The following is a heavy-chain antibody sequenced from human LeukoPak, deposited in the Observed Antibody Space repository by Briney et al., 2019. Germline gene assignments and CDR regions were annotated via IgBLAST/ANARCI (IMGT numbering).Heavy chain of an antibody. V-gene: IGHV1-69*05. D-gene: IGHD5-12*01. CDR2: IIPIFGTA. J-gene: IGHJ5*02. CDR3: ARGSRGDPRVDWFDP. CDR1: GGTFSSYA. Sequence: VASVKVSCKASGGTFSSYAISLVRQAPGQGLEWMGRIIPIFGTANYAQKFQGRVTITTDESTSTAYMELSRLRSDDTAVYYCARGSRGDPRVDWFDPWGQGTLVTVSS.